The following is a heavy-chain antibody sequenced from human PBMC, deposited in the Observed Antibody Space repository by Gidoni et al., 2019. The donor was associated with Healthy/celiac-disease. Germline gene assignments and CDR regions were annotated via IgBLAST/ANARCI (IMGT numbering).Heavy chain of an antibody. D-gene: IGHD6-13*01. CDR2: IYYGGST. V-gene: IGHV4-39*01. J-gene: IGHJ5*02. Sequence: QLQLQESGPGLVKPSETLSLTCTVSGGSISSHSYYWGWISKPPGKGLEWIGSIYYGGSTYYNPALKSRVTISVDTSKNQFSLKLSSVTAADTAVYYCARPIAAAGTGWFDPWGQGTLVTVSS. CDR1: GGSISSHSYY. CDR3: ARPIAAAGTGWFDP.